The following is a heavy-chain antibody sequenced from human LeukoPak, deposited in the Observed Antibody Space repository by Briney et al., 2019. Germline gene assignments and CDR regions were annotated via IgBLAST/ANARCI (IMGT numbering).Heavy chain of an antibody. V-gene: IGHV3-11*04. CDR3: EAVTTGAVIDY. Sequence: PGGSLRLSCAASGFTFSDYYMSWIRQAPGKGLEWVSYISSSGSTIYYADSVKGRFTISRDNAKNSLYLQMNSLSAEDTAVYYCEAVTTGAVIDYWGQGTLVTVSS. CDR1: GFTFSDYY. D-gene: IGHD4-17*01. CDR2: ISSSGSTI. J-gene: IGHJ4*02.